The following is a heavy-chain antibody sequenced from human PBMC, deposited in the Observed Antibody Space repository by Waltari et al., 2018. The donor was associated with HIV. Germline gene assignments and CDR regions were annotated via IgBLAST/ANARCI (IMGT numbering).Heavy chain of an antibody. CDR3: ARPIGRGQDY. CDR1: GFPFSSYW. J-gene: IGHJ4*02. Sequence: EVQLVESGGGLVQPGGSLRLSCAASGFPFSSYWMSWVRQAPGKGLEWVANIKQDGSEKYYVDSVKGRFTISRDNAKNSVYLQMNSLRAEDTAVYYCARPIGRGQDYWGQGTLVTVSS. V-gene: IGHV3-7*01. CDR2: IKQDGSEK.